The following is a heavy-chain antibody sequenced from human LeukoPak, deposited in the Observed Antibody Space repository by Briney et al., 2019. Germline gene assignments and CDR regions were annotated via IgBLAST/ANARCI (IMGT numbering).Heavy chain of an antibody. CDR1: GFTFTSYG. Sequence: PGGSLRLSCAASGFTFTSYGMHWVRQAPGKGLEWVAVVSYDGTSIYYADSVKGRFTISRDNSKSTLYLQMNSLRDEDTAVYYCARSDPNFFDYWGQGTLVTVSS. CDR2: VSYDGTSI. V-gene: IGHV3-30*03. CDR3: ARSDPNFFDY. J-gene: IGHJ4*02.